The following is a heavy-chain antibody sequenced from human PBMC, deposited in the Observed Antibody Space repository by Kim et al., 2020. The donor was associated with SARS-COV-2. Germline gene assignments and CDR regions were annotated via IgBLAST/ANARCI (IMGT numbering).Heavy chain of an antibody. CDR1: GGSFSGYY. D-gene: IGHD5-12*01. V-gene: IGHV4-34*01. Sequence: SETLSLTCAVYGGSFSGYYWSWIRQPPGKGLEWIGEINHSGSTNYNPSLKSRVTISVDTSKNQFSLKLSSVTAADTAVYYCARMATARQGDYWGQGTLVTVSS. CDR3: ARMATARQGDY. J-gene: IGHJ4*02. CDR2: INHSGST.